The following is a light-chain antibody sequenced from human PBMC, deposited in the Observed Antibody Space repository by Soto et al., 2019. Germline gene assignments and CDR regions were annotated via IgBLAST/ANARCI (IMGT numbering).Light chain of an antibody. CDR2: DVS. CDR3: QQYYHYPLT. J-gene: IGKJ4*01. CDR1: QSFSTW. V-gene: IGKV1-5*01. Sequence: DIQMTRSPSTLSASVGDRVTITCRASQSFSTWLAWYQQKPGKAPQLLIYDVSNLEGGVPSRFSGSGSGTEFTLAISSLQPDDFATYYCQQYYHYPLTFGGGTTVEIK.